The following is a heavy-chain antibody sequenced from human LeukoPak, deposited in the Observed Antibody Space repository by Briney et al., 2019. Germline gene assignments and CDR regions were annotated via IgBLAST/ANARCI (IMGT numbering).Heavy chain of an antibody. CDR2: ISSSSSYI. D-gene: IGHD2-2*01. CDR3: ARYRTWCSSTSCQEGWFDP. J-gene: IGHJ5*02. V-gene: IGHV3-21*01. CDR1: GFTFSSYS. Sequence: PGGSLRLSCAASGFTFSSYSMNWVRQAPGKGLEWVSSISSSSSYIYYADSVKGRFTISRDNAKNSLYLQMNSLRAEDTAVYYCARYRTWCSSTSCQEGWFDPWGQGTLVTVSS.